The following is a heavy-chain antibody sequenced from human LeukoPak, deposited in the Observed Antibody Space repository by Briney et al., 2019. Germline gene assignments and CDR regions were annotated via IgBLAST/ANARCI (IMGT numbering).Heavy chain of an antibody. V-gene: IGHV3-21*01. D-gene: IGHD6-19*01. CDR3: ARWYSSGWSTYFFDY. CDR2: ISSSSSYI. J-gene: IGHJ4*02. CDR1: GFTFSTYG. Sequence: PGGSLGLSCAASGFTFSTYGMNWVRQAPGKGLEWVSSISSSSSYIYYADSVKGRFTISRDNAKNALYLQMNSLRAEDTAVYYCARWYSSGWSTYFFDYWGQGTLVTVSS.